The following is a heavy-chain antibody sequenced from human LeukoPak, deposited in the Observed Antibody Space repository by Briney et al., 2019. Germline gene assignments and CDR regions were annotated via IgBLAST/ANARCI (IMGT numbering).Heavy chain of an antibody. Sequence: PGGSLRLSCAASGFTFSSYAMHWVRQAPGKGLEWVAVISYDGSNKYYADSVKGRFTISRDNSENTLYLQMNSLRAEDTAVYYCASYTGGTVTTYGWFDPWGQGTLVTVSS. CDR1: GFTFSSYA. V-gene: IGHV3-30-3*01. J-gene: IGHJ5*02. CDR2: ISYDGSNK. D-gene: IGHD4-17*01. CDR3: ASYTGGTVTTYGWFDP.